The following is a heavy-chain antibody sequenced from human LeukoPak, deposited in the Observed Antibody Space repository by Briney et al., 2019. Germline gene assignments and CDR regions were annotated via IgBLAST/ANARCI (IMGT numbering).Heavy chain of an antibody. CDR2: INPNSGDT. J-gene: IGHJ4*02. CDR1: GYIFTAYY. CDR3: ARDGEYGTGSYYRGCFDY. V-gene: IGHV1-2*02. Sequence: SVKVSCKASGYIFTAYYIHWVRQAPGQGLEWMGWINPNSGDTNFAQKFQGRVAMTRDTSISTVYMELSRLTFDNTAVYYCARDGEYGTGSYYRGCFDYWGQGILVTVSS. D-gene: IGHD3-10*01.